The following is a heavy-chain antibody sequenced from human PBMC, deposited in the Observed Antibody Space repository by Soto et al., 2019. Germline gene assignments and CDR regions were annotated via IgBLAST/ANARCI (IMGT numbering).Heavy chain of an antibody. CDR1: SGSISGSNW. V-gene: IGHV4-4*02. J-gene: IGHJ6*03. D-gene: IGHD3-3*01. CDR3: ASRETYYDFWSGYSGYMDV. CDR2: IYHSGST. Sequence: PSETLSLTCAVSSGSISGSNWWSWVRQPPGKGLEWIGEIYHSGSTNYNPSLKSRVTISVDKSKNQFSLKLSSVTAADTAVYYCASRETYYDFWSGYSGYMDVWGKGTTVTVSS.